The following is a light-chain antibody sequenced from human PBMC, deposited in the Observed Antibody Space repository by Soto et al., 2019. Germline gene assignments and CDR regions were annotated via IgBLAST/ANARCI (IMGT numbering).Light chain of an antibody. CDR1: SSNIGSNT. J-gene: IGLJ1*01. CDR2: SNN. CDR3: AAWDDSLNGYV. Sequence: QSVLTQPPSASGTPGQRVTISCSGSSSNIGSNTVNWYQQLPGTAPKLLIYSNNHRPSGVPDRFSGSKSGTSASLAISGLQSEDGADYYCAAWDDSLNGYVFGTGSKLTVL. V-gene: IGLV1-44*01.